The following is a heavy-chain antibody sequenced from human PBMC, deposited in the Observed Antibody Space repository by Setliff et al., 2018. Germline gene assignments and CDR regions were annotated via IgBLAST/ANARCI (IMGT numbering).Heavy chain of an antibody. CDR3: TRGPSGWSSATSRYYFYMDV. CDR1: GGTFSNSA. CDR2: IIPIRGAA. J-gene: IGHJ6*03. D-gene: IGHD6-19*01. V-gene: IGHV1-69*13. Sequence: SVKVSCKAFGGTFSNSAINWVRQAPGQGLEWMGGIIPIRGAADYAQKFQGKVIITADGSTSTAYMELTSLRSDDAAVYYCTRGPSGWSSATSRYYFYMDVWGKGTTVTVSS.